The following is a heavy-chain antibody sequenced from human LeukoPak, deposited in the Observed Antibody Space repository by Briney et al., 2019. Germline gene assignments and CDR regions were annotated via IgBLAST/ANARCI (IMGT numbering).Heavy chain of an antibody. CDR2: IYYSGST. V-gene: IGHV4-61*08. J-gene: IGHJ4*02. CDR3: ARGGNYYDSSGYYYFDY. Sequence: SETLSLTCTVSGDSFNSSDCYWGWIRQPPGKGLEWIGYIYYSGSTNYNPSLKSRVTISVDTSKNQFSLKLSSVTAADTAVYYCARGGNYYDSSGYYYFDYWGQGTLVTVSS. CDR1: GDSFNSSDCY. D-gene: IGHD3-22*01.